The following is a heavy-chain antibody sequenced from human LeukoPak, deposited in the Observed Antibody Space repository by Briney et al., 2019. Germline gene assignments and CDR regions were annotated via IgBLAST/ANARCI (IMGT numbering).Heavy chain of an antibody. D-gene: IGHD5-18*01. V-gene: IGHV6-1*01. CDR3: ARVGVVDTAVVGGSDWFDP. Sequence: SQTLSLTCAISGDSVSSNSAVWNWIRQSPSRGLEWLGRTYYRSRWYNEYAVSVKSRITINPDTSRNQFFLQLRSVTPEDTAVYYCARVGVVDTAVVGGSDWFDPWGQGTLVTVSS. J-gene: IGHJ5*02. CDR1: GDSVSSNSAV. CDR2: TYYRSRWYN.